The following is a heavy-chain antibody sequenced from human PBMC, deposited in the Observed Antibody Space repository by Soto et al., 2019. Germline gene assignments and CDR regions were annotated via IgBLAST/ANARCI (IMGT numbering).Heavy chain of an antibody. CDR1: GFTVSSKY. CDR2: IYSGDST. J-gene: IGHJ3*02. Sequence: GGSLRLSCASSGFTVSSKYMNWVRQAPGKGLEWVSLIYSGDSTHYADSVEGRFTISRDNSKNTLYLQMNSLRAEDTAVYFCATLSAPFDTWGQGTMVTVSS. CDR3: ATLSAPFDT. V-gene: IGHV3-66*04.